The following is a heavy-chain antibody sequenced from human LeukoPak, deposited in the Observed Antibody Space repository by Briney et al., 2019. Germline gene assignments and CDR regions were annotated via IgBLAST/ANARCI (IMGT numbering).Heavy chain of an antibody. J-gene: IGHJ4*02. V-gene: IGHV3-11*04. Sequence: NAGGSLRLSCAASGFILSDHYMNWIRQAPGKGLEWVSYFSSGGSSTYYADSVKGRFTMSRDNAKNSLYLQMNSLRVEDTAVYYCARGFPSHDYNHDSDYWGQGTLVTVSS. CDR1: GFILSDHY. CDR2: FSSGGSST. D-gene: IGHD4-11*01. CDR3: ARGFPSHDYNHDSDY.